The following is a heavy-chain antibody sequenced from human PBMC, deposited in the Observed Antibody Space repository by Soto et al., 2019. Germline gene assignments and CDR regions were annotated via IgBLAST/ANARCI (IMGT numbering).Heavy chain of an antibody. V-gene: IGHV4-34*01. Sequence: SETLSLTCAVYGGSFSGYYWSWIRQPPGKGLEWIGEINHSGSTNYNPSLKSRVTISVDTSKNQFSLKLSSVTAADTAVYYCARGLQGDDILSGYYNEGWFDPWGQGTLVTVSS. J-gene: IGHJ5*02. CDR3: ARGLQGDDILSGYYNEGWFDP. CDR2: INHSGST. D-gene: IGHD3-9*01. CDR1: GGSFSGYY.